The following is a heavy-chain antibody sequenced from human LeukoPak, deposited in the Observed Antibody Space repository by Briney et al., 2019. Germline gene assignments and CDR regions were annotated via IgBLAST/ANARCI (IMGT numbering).Heavy chain of an antibody. CDR3: ARDSYSSSFDY. CDR1: GFTFSDYW. CDR2: TNSDGSTT. J-gene: IGHJ4*02. Sequence: PGGSLRLSCAASGFTFSDYWMLWVRQVPGKGLVSVSRTNSDGSTTTYADSVKGRFTISRDNAKNTMYLQMNSLRAEDTAVYYCARDSYSSSFDYWGQGTLVTVSS. V-gene: IGHV3-74*01. D-gene: IGHD6-6*01.